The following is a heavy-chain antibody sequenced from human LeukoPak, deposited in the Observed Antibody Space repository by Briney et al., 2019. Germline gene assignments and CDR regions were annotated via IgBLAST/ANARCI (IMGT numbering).Heavy chain of an antibody. CDR2: ISGSGGSS. D-gene: IGHD3-16*01. CDR1: GFTFSSYA. J-gene: IGHJ6*03. V-gene: IGHV3-23*01. CDR3: AKLGGQEVYNYYVGV. Sequence: GGSLRLSCAASGFTFSSYAMSWVRQAPGKGLEWVSAISGSGGSSYYADSVKGRFTISRDNSKNTLYLQMNSLRAEDTAVYYCAKLGGQEVYNYYVGVWGKGTTVAVSS.